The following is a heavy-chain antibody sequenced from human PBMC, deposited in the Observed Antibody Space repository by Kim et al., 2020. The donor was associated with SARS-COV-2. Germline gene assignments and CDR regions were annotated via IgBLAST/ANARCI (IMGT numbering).Heavy chain of an antibody. J-gene: IGHJ5*02. CDR2: IDNSGST. D-gene: IGHD5-18*01. V-gene: IGHV4-59*01. CDR3: ARDARYGGWFDP. CDR1: GGSISTYY. Sequence: SETLSLTCTVSGGSISTYYWSWIRQPPGKGLEWIGYIDNSGSTNYNPSLKSRVTISVDTSKNQFSLKLSSVTAADTAVYYCARDARYGGWFDPWGQGTLVTVSS.